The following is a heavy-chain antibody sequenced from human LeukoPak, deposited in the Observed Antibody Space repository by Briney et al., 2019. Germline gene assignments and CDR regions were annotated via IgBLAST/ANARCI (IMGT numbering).Heavy chain of an antibody. V-gene: IGHV3-7*01. CDR1: GFTFSSYW. CDR3: ARVRDAWGVYFDY. J-gene: IGHJ4*02. CDR2: IKQDGSEK. Sequence: GGSLRLSCAASGFTFSSYWMSWVRQAPGKGLEWVANIKQDGSEKYYVDSVKGRFTISRDNAKNSLYLQMNSLRAEDTAVYYCARVRDAWGVYFDYWGQGTLVTVSS. D-gene: IGHD3-10*01.